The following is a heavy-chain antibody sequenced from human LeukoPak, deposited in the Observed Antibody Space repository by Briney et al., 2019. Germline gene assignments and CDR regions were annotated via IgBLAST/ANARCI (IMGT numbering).Heavy chain of an antibody. Sequence: SLRLSCAASGFTFSSYAMHWVRQAPGKGLEWVAVISYDGSNKYYADSVKGRFTISRDNSKNTLYLQMNSLRAEDTAVYYCAKDARRDYYDSSGYYRYSDAFDIWGQGTMVTVSS. D-gene: IGHD3-22*01. CDR1: GFTFSSYA. V-gene: IGHV3-30-3*01. J-gene: IGHJ3*02. CDR3: AKDARRDYYDSSGYYRYSDAFDI. CDR2: ISYDGSNK.